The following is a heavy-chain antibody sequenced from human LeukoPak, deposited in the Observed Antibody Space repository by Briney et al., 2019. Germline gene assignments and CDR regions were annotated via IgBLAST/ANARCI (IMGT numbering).Heavy chain of an antibody. V-gene: IGHV4-59*08. CDR1: GGSITSYY. CDR2: LYFSGST. Sequence: SETLSLTRTVSGGSITSYYWSWMRQPPGKGLEWRGYLYFSGSTYYNPSLKSRVTMSVDTSKKQFSLKLSTVTAADTAVYYCARHSFSVAGTGFLDCWGQGTLVTVSS. J-gene: IGHJ4*02. D-gene: IGHD6-19*01. CDR3: ARHSFSVAGTGFLDC.